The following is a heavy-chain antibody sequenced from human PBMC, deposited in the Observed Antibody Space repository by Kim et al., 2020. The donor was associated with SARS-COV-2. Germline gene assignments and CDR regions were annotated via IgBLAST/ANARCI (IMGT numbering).Heavy chain of an antibody. D-gene: IGHD3-10*01. CDR3: ANITYYYGSGSYSPDP. CDR1: GGTFSSYA. Sequence: SVKVSCKASGGTFSSYAISWVRQAPGQGLEWMGGIIPIFGTANYAQKFQGRVTITADESTSTAYMELSSLRSEDTAVYYCANITYYYGSGSYSPDPWGQGTLVTVSS. V-gene: IGHV1-69*13. J-gene: IGHJ5*02. CDR2: IIPIFGTA.